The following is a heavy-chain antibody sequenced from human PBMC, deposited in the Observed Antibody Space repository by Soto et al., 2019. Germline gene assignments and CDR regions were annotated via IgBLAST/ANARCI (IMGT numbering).Heavy chain of an antibody. J-gene: IGHJ4*02. D-gene: IGHD6-13*01. Sequence: EVQLVESGGDLVQPGGSLRLCCAASGSTFSGRWITWVRQASGKGLEGLANINQDGSEKYHVDSVKGRFTICRDNARTSLYLQMNSMRVEDMAVYYCATHDGTAAAGVVIDFWGQGTLVTFFS. CDR3: ATHDGTAAAGVVIDF. CDR1: GSTFSGRW. CDR2: INQDGSEK. V-gene: IGHV3-7*02.